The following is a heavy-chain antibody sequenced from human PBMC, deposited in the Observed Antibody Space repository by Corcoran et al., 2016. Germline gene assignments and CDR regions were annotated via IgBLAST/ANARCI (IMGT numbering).Heavy chain of an antibody. Sequence: QVQLQESGPGLVKPSETLSLTCTVSGGSISSYYWSWIRQPPGKGLEWIGYIYYSGSTNYNPSLKSRVTISVDTSKNQFSLKLSSVTAADTAVYYCASSGWATTYYYYGMDVWGQGTTVTVSS. CDR1: GGSISSYY. V-gene: IGHV4-59*01. CDR3: ASSGWATTYYYYGMDV. CDR2: IYYSGST. D-gene: IGHD6-19*01. J-gene: IGHJ6*02.